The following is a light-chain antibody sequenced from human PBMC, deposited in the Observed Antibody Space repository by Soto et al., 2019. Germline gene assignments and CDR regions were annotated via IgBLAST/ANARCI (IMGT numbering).Light chain of an antibody. Sequence: DIQMTQSPSSLAASVGDRVAITCRASQSISISLNWYQLKPXKAPNLLXXGASYLKSGVPTRFSGSGSGTDFTLTISSLQPDDFATYYCQQTYTTHEITFGQGTRLEIK. CDR1: QSISIS. CDR2: GAS. J-gene: IGKJ5*01. V-gene: IGKV1-39*01. CDR3: QQTYTTHEIT.